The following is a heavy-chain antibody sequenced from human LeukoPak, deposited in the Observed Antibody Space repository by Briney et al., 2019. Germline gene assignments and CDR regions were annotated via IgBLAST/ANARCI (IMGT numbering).Heavy chain of an antibody. V-gene: IGHV3-23*01. D-gene: IGHD5-12*01. J-gene: IGHJ4*02. Sequence: GGSLRLSCAASGFTFSSFAMSWVRQAPGKGLEWVSVIGGSNGITLYVGSVKGRFTISRDNSRDTLYLQMNSLRAEDTAVYYCARNENSGWGYFDYWGQGTLVTVSS. CDR1: GFTFSSFA. CDR2: IGGSNGIT. CDR3: ARNENSGWGYFDY.